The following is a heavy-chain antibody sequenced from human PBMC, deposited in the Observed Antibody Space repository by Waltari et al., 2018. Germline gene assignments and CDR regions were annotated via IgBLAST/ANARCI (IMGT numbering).Heavy chain of an antibody. CDR3: ARDIVVVPAATLSYYYYGMDV. CDR2: ISGGGTST. CDR1: GFTFINYA. J-gene: IGHJ6*02. Sequence: EVQLVESGGGLVQPGGSLRLSCAASGFTFINYAMSWVRQAPGKGLEWVSGISGGGTSTYYTDSVKGRFTISRDNSKNTLYLQMNSLRAEDTAVYYCARDIVVVPAATLSYYYYGMDVWGQGTTVTVSS. D-gene: IGHD2-2*01. V-gene: IGHV3-23*04.